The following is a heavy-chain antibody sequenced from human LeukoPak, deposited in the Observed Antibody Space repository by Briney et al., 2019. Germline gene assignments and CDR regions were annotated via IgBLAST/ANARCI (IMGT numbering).Heavy chain of an antibody. CDR1: GYTFTSYG. CDR2: ISAYNGNT. V-gene: IGHV1-18*01. CDR3: ARDVAEYYDSSGYFH. Sequence: GASVKVSCKASGYTFTSYGISWVRQAPGQGLEWIGWISAYNGNTNYAQKLQGRVTMTTDTSTSTAYMELRSLRSDDTAVYYCARDVAEYYDSSGYFHWGQGTLVTVSS. J-gene: IGHJ4*02. D-gene: IGHD3-22*01.